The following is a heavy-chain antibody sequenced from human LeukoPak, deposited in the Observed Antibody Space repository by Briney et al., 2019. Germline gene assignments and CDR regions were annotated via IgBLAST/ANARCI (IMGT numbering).Heavy chain of an antibody. V-gene: IGHV1-69*13. J-gene: IGHJ4*02. CDR2: IIPIFGTA. CDR3: ARVRRDGYNYPLDY. Sequence: ASVKVSCKASGGTFSSYAISWVRQAPGQGLEWMVGIIPIFGTANYAQKFQGRVTITADESTSTAYMELSSLRSEDTAVYYCARVRRDGYNYPLDYWGQGTLVTVSS. D-gene: IGHD5-24*01. CDR1: GGTFSSYA.